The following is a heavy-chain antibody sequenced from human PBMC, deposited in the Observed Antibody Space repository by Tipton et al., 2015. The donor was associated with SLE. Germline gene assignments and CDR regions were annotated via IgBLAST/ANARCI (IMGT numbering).Heavy chain of an antibody. D-gene: IGHD5-18*01. CDR1: GGSFSGYY. CDR3: ARESPRGSYGYWYFDY. CDR2: IYTSGST. Sequence: TLSLTCAVYGGSFSGYYWSWIRQPAGKGLEWIGYIYTSGSTNYNPSLKSRVTISVDTSKNQFSLKLSSVTAADTAVYYCARESPRGSYGYWYFDYWGQGTLVTVSS. V-gene: IGHV4-4*09. J-gene: IGHJ4*02.